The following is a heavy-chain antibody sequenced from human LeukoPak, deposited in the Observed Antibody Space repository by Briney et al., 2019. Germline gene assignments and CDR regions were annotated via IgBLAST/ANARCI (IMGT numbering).Heavy chain of an antibody. V-gene: IGHV3-48*03. Sequence: QTGGSLRLSCAASGFTFSSYEMNWVRQAPGKGLEWVSYISSGSSTIYYADSVKGRFTISRDNAKNSLYLQMNSLRAEDTAVYYCARDYYGGDYYMDVWGKGTTVTVSS. CDR1: GFTFSSYE. J-gene: IGHJ6*03. CDR3: ARDYYGGDYYMDV. CDR2: ISSGSSTI. D-gene: IGHD3-10*01.